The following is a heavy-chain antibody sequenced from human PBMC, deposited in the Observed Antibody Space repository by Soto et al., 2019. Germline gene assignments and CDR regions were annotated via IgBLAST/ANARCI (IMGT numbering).Heavy chain of an antibody. CDR2: INHSGGT. CDR3: ARGEDYASVLDY. CDR1: GGSFSAYY. J-gene: IGHJ4*02. Sequence: PSETLSLTCAVYGGSFSAYYWSWIRQSPGKGLEWIGEINHSGGTNYSPSLKSRVTISVDTSKNQFSLMLDSLTAADTGVYYCARGEDYASVLDYWGQGTRVTVSS. V-gene: IGHV4-34*01. D-gene: IGHD4-17*01.